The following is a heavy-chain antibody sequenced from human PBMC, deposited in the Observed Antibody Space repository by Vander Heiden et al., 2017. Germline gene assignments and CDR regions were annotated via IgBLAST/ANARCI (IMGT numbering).Heavy chain of an antibody. J-gene: IGHJ4*02. CDR3: ASGDSHGYNY. D-gene: IGHD5-18*01. CDR2: INSDGSST. V-gene: IGHV3-74*01. Sequence: EVQLVESGGGLVQPGGSLRSSWPASGFTFSGYWMHWVRQAPGKGLVWVSRINSDGSSTSYADSVKGRFTISRDNAKNTLYLQMNSLRAEDTAVYYCASGDSHGYNYWGQGTLVTVSS. CDR1: GFTFSGYW.